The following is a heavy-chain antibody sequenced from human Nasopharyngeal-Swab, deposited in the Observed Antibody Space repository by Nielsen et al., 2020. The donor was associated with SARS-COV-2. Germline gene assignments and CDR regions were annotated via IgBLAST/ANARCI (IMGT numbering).Heavy chain of an antibody. Sequence: ASVKVSCKASGYTFTSYYMHWVRQAPGQGLEWMGIINPSGGSTSYAQKFQGRVTMTRDTSTSTVYMELSSLRSEDTAVYYCARDRITIFGVVIISGGMDVWGKGTMVTVSS. V-gene: IGHV1-46*01. CDR3: ARDRITIFGVVIISGGMDV. D-gene: IGHD3-3*01. J-gene: IGHJ6*03. CDR1: GYTFTSYY. CDR2: INPSGGST.